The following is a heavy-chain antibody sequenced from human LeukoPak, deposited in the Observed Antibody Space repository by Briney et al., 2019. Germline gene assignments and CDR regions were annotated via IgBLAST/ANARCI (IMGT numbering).Heavy chain of an antibody. Sequence: SSETLTLTCTVSSGSIRSGSYFWSWIRQPAGKGLEWIGRIYYSGSTYYNPSLKSRVTISVDTSKNQLSLQLTSVTAADTAVYYCARVTDWNDLDYWGPGTLVTVSS. CDR1: SGSIRSGSYF. J-gene: IGHJ4*02. D-gene: IGHD1-1*01. CDR3: ARVTDWNDLDY. V-gene: IGHV4-39*07. CDR2: IYYSGST.